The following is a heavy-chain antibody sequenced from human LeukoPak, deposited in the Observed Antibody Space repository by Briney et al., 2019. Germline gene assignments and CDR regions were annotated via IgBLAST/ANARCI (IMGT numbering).Heavy chain of an antibody. CDR2: IYTSGST. CDR3: ARKKDYSSRS. CDR1: GGSISSGSYY. D-gene: IGHD6-13*01. Sequence: SETLSLTCTVSGGSISSGSYYWSWIRQPAGKGLEWIGRIYTSGSTNYNPSLKSRVTISVDTSKNQFSLKLSSVTAADTAVYYCARKKDYSSRSWGQGTLVTVSS. J-gene: IGHJ5*02. V-gene: IGHV4-61*02.